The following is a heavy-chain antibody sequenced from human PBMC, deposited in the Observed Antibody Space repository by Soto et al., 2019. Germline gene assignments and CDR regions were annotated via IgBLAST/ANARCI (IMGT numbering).Heavy chain of an antibody. CDR2: IYYSGST. Sequence: SETLSLTCTVSGGSISSSSYYWGWIRQPPGKGLEWIGSIYYSGSTYYNPSLKSRVTISVDTSKNQFSLKLSSVTAADTAVYYCARLSVVVVAAVDYWGQGTLVTVSS. J-gene: IGHJ4*02. CDR3: ARLSVVVVAAVDY. V-gene: IGHV4-39*01. CDR1: GGSISSSSYY. D-gene: IGHD2-15*01.